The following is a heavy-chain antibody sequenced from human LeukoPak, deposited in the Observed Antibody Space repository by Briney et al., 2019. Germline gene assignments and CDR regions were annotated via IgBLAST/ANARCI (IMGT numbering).Heavy chain of an antibody. Sequence: ASVKVSCKASGYTFTSYDINWVRQATGQGLEWMGWMNPNSGNTGYAQKFQGRVTITRNTSISTAYMELSSLRSEDTAVYYCARSYSSSWYKEYFQHWGQGTLVTVSS. V-gene: IGHV1-8*03. CDR2: MNPNSGNT. D-gene: IGHD6-13*01. CDR3: ARSYSSSWYKEYFQH. J-gene: IGHJ1*01. CDR1: GYTFTSYD.